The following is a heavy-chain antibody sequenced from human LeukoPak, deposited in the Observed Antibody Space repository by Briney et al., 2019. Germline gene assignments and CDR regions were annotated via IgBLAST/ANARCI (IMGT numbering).Heavy chain of an antibody. V-gene: IGHV4-34*01. D-gene: IGHD2-15*01. CDR2: INLSGST. CDR3: ARGKRTGYCSGGSCYPRYYFDY. J-gene: IGHJ4*02. Sequence: SETLSLTCAVYGGSFSGYYWSWIRQPPGKGLEWIGEINLSGSTNYNPSLKSRVTISVDTSKNQFSLKLSSVTAADTAVYYCARGKRTGYCSGGSCYPRYYFDYWGQGTLVTVSS. CDR1: GGSFSGYY.